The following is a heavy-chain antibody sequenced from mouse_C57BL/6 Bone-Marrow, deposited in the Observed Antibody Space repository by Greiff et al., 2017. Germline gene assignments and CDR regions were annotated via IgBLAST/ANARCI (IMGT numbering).Heavy chain of an antibody. CDR3: DYGSSYSYWYFDV. Sequence: VKLMESGAELARPGASVKLSCTASGYTFASYGISWVKQRTGQGLEWIGEIYPRSGNTYYNEKFKGKATLTADKSSSTAYMELRSLTSEDSAVYFCDYGSSYSYWYFDVGGTATTVTVSS. J-gene: IGHJ1*03. D-gene: IGHD1-1*01. CDR1: GYTFASYG. V-gene: IGHV1-81*01. CDR2: IYPRSGNT.